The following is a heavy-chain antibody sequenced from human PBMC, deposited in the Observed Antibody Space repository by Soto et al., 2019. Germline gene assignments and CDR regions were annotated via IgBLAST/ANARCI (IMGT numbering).Heavy chain of an antibody. V-gene: IGHV4-39*01. CDR3: ARLRTTSDYYYMDV. D-gene: IGHD1-7*01. J-gene: IGHJ6*03. CDR2: IYYSGST. CDR1: GGSISSSSDY. Sequence: SETLSLTCTVSGGSISSSSDYWGWIRQPPGKGLEWIGSIYYSGSTYYNPSLKSRVTISVDTYKNQFSLKLSSVTAADTAVYYCARLRTTSDYYYMDVWGKGTTVTVSS.